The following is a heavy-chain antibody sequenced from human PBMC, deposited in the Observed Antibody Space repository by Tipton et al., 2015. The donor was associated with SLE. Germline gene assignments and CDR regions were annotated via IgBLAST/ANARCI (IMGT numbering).Heavy chain of an antibody. J-gene: IGHJ6*02. CDR3: ARDYGSGMDV. V-gene: IGHV3-73*01. Sequence: SLRLSCAASGFTFGEFAIHWVRQASGTGLAWVGRIRSKTNNYATTNAASVKGRITISRDNTKNTLSLQMNSLRDEDTAIYYCARDYGSGMDVWGQGTTVTVSS. CDR1: GFTFGEFA. CDR2: IRSKTNNYAT. D-gene: IGHD4-17*01.